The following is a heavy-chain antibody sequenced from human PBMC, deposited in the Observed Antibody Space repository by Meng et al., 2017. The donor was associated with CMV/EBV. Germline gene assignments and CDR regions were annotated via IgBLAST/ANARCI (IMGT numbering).Heavy chain of an antibody. CDR1: GGSISSYY. V-gene: IGHV4-59*01. D-gene: IGHD2-15*01. J-gene: IGHJ6*02. CDR3: ARGGGICSGGSCYPLGYYGMDV. Sequence: GSLRLSCTVSGGSISSYYWGWIRQPPGKGLEWIGYIYYSGSTNYNPSLKSRVTISVDTSKNQFSLKLSSVTAADTAVYYCARGGGICSGGSCYPLGYYGMDVWGQGTTVTVSS. CDR2: IYYSGST.